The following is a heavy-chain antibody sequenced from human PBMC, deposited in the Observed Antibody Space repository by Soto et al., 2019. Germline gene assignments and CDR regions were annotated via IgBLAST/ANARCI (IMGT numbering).Heavy chain of an antibody. Sequence: GGSLRLSCAASGFTFSSYGMHWVRQAPGKGLEWVAVIWYDGSNKYYADSVKGRFTISRDNSKNTLYLQMNSLRAEDTAVYYCARPLEWLSPGAKNVAFDIWGQGTMVTVSS. CDR1: GFTFSSYG. CDR2: IWYDGSNK. J-gene: IGHJ3*02. D-gene: IGHD3-3*01. V-gene: IGHV3-33*01. CDR3: ARPLEWLSPGAKNVAFDI.